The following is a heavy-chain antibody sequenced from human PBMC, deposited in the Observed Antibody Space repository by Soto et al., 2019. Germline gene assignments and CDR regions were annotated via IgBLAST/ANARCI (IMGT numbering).Heavy chain of an antibody. J-gene: IGHJ6*02. V-gene: IGHV3-30-3*01. D-gene: IGHD6-13*01. Sequence: PGRSLRLSCAASGFTFSSDAMHWVRQAPGKGLERVAVISYDGSNKYYADFVTGRFTISRDNSQNTLHLQMNSLRPEDTAGYYCARDLYSSPPPRGMDVWGQGTTVTVS. CDR1: GFTFSSDA. CDR2: ISYDGSNK. CDR3: ARDLYSSPPPRGMDV.